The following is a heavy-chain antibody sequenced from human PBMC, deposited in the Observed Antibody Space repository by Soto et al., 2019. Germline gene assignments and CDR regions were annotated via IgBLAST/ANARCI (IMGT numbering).Heavy chain of an antibody. V-gene: IGHV1-58*01. D-gene: IGHD6-13*01. CDR2: IDVGSANA. Sequence: ASVKVSCKTSGFTFSSSAVHWVRQARGHRLQWIGWIDVGSANANYAHMLQERVTITRDMSTSTAYMELSSLRSEDTAVYYCAALDGTGSWYGGVLWGQGTMVTVSS. CDR3: AALDGTGSWYGGVL. J-gene: IGHJ3*01. CDR1: GFTFSSSA.